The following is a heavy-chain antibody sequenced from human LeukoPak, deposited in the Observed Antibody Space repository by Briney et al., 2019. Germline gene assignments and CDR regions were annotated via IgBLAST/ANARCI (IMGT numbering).Heavy chain of an antibody. J-gene: IGHJ6*02. Sequence: SSETLSLTCTVSDASFNTHYWTWIRQPPGKGLEWIGYISYGGSTNYNPSLKSRVTISVDTSKNQFFLRLTSLTAADTAVYYCARSPAFFGNYHYGMDVWGQGTTVTVSS. CDR1: DASFNTHY. CDR2: ISYGGST. D-gene: IGHD3-10*01. CDR3: ARSPAFFGNYHYGMDV. V-gene: IGHV4-59*11.